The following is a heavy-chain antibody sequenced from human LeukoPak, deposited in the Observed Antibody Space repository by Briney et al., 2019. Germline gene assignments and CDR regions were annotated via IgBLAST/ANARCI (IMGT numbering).Heavy chain of an antibody. Sequence: SETLSLTCTVSGYSISSGYYWGWIRQPPGKGLEWIGSIYHSGSTYYNPSLKSRVTISVDTFKNQFSLKLSSVTAADMAVYYCARFVGLYSSLDWGQGTLVTVSS. D-gene: IGHD6-13*01. V-gene: IGHV4-38-2*02. CDR1: GYSISSGYY. J-gene: IGHJ4*02. CDR2: IYHSGST. CDR3: ARFVGLYSSLD.